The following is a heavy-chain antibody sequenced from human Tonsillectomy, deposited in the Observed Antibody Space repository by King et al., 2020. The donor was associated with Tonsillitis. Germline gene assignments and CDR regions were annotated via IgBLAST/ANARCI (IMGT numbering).Heavy chain of an antibody. Sequence: QLVQSGGGVVQPGGSLRLSCAASGFTFTRYVMHWVRQAPGKGLEWVAFIRDDGSKEFYADSVKGRFTISRDNSKNTVFLQMNSLRPEDTAVYYCAGMVFAGDYWGQGTLVTVSS. CDR1: GFTFTRYV. D-gene: IGHD2-8*01. V-gene: IGHV3-30*02. CDR2: IRDDGSKE. J-gene: IGHJ4*02. CDR3: AGMVFAGDY.